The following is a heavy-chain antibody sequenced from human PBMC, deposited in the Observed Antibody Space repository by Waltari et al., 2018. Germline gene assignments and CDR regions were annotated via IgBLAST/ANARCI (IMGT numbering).Heavy chain of an antibody. CDR1: GASISSLNYY. CDR3: ASFNAWNFDLDY. V-gene: IGHV4-39*01. D-gene: IGHD1-7*01. CDR2: LYYGGST. J-gene: IGHJ4*01. Sequence: QLHLQESGPGLVKPSETLSLTCTVSGASISSLNYYWGWVRQPPGKGLEWIGNLYYGGSTYSTPSLQRRVNMSIDASKKQLYLSLTSVSAADTATYYCASFNAWNFDLDYWGHGTLVTVSS.